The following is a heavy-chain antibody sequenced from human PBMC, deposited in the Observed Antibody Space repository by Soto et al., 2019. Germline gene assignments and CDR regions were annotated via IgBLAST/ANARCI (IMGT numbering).Heavy chain of an antibody. CDR2: ISWNSASI. Sequence: GGSLRLSCAASGFTFDDYAMHWVRQVPGKGLEWVSGISWNSASIGYADSVKGRFTTSRDNAKNTVYLQMNSLRADDTAVFYCGRGGSDSPMAPGYWGQGTLVTVSS. V-gene: IGHV3-9*01. CDR1: GFTFDDYA. D-gene: IGHD5-18*01. J-gene: IGHJ4*02. CDR3: GRGGSDSPMAPGY.